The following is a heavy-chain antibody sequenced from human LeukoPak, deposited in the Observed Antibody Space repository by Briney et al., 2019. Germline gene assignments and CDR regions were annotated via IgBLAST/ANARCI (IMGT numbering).Heavy chain of an antibody. D-gene: IGHD3-3*01. CDR3: ARVDFWSGYSFDY. V-gene: IGHV3-53*01. CDR1: GFTVSSNY. J-gene: IGHJ4*02. Sequence: PGGSLRLSCAASGFTVSSNYMSWVRQAPGKGLEWVSVIYSGGSTYYADSVKGRFTISRDNSKNTLYLQMNSLRAEDTAVYYCARVDFWSGYSFDYWGQGTLVTVSS. CDR2: IYSGGST.